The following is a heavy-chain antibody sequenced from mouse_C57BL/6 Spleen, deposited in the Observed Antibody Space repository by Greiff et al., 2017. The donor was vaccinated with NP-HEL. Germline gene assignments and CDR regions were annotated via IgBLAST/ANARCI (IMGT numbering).Heavy chain of an antibody. D-gene: IGHD4-1*01. CDR1: GFTFSSYA. J-gene: IGHJ2*01. CDR3: AREGGTHYLDY. V-gene: IGHV5-4*01. Sequence: DVKLQESGGGLVKPGGSLKLSCAASGFTFSSYAMSWVRQTPEKRLEWVATISDGGSYTYYPDNVKGRFTISRDNAKNNLYLQMSHLKSEDTAMYYCAREGGTHYLDYWGQGTTLTVSS. CDR2: ISDGGSYT.